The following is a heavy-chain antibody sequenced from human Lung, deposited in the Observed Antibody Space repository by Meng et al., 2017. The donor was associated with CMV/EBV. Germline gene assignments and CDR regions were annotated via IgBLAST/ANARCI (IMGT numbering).Heavy chain of an antibody. CDR3: ARHQHSPTFDY. Sequence: LQLPELGHGLVKLSYTRDLLCACSCVFGSSSSYYCAWSGQPGGQVLEWIGSVVYSETTDSTSSLKSRVSISVDTSKNQFSLKLSSVTAADTAVYYCARHQHSPTFDYWGQGTLVTVSS. V-gene: IGHV4-39*01. CDR2: VVYSETT. CDR1: CVFGSSSSYY. J-gene: IGHJ4*02.